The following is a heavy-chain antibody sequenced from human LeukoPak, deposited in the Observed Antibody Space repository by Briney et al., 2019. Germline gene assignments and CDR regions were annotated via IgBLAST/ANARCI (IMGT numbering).Heavy chain of an antibody. J-gene: IGHJ4*02. CDR3: ARDRLYYYDSSGTFDY. CDR1: GFTVSSYF. V-gene: IGHV3-53*01. Sequence: GGSLRLSCAASGFTVSSYFMSWVRQAPGKGLEWVSVIHSGGSTLYADSVKGRFTISRDNSKNTLYLQMNSLRAEDTAVYYCARDRLYYYDSSGTFDYWGQGTLVTVSS. CDR2: IHSGGST. D-gene: IGHD3-22*01.